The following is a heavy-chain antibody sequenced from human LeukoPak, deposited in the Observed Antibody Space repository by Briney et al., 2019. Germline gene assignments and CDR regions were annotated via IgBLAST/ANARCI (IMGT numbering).Heavy chain of an antibody. V-gene: IGHV3-33*01. J-gene: IGHJ4*02. CDR1: GFTFSTYG. Sequence: GRSLRLSCAASGFTFSTYGMHWVRQAPGKGLEWVSDIWYNGNTYYADSMKGRFTISRDNSKSTLYLQMNSLRAEDTAVYYCAREEGVDGTSGINNWGQGTLVIVSS. CDR3: AREEGVDGTSGINN. D-gene: IGHD4-23*01. CDR2: IWYNGNT.